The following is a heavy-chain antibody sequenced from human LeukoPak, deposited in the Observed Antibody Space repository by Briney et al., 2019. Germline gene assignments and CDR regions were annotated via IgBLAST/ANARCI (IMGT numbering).Heavy chain of an antibody. Sequence: PGRSLRLSCAASGFTFSGHWMGWVRQAPGKGLEWVANIKQDGSAKYYVHSVKGRFTISRDNAKNSLYLQMNSLRGEDTAVYYCAREGVCTNGVCYTRYFDYWGQGTLVTVSS. CDR1: GFTFSGHW. CDR2: IKQDGSAK. J-gene: IGHJ4*02. V-gene: IGHV3-7*01. D-gene: IGHD2-8*01. CDR3: AREGVCTNGVCYTRYFDY.